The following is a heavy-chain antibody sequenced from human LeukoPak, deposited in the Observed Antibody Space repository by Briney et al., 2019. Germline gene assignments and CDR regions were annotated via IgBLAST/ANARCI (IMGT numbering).Heavy chain of an antibody. V-gene: IGHV1-2*06. CDR1: GYTFTGYY. Sequence: GASVKVSCKASGYTFTGYYIHWVRQAPGQGLEWMGRINPNSGGTNYAQKFQGRVTMTRDTSINPAYMELRRQRPYDTAEYYCASRDPAEGFLQWLPDSWGQGTLVTVSS. D-gene: IGHD3-3*01. CDR3: ASRDPAEGFLQWLPDS. CDR2: INPNSGGT. J-gene: IGHJ4*02.